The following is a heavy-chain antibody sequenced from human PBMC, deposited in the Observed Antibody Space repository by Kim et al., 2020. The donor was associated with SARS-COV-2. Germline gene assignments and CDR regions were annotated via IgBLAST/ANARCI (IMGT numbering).Heavy chain of an antibody. Sequence: GGSLRLSCAASGFTFSGSAMHWVRQASGKGLEWVGRIRSKANSYATAYAASVKGRFTISRDDSKNTAYLQMNSLKTEDTAVYYCTSVTYYYDSSGLGYWGQGTLVTVSS. J-gene: IGHJ4*02. CDR1: GFTFSGSA. CDR2: IRSKANSYAT. V-gene: IGHV3-73*01. D-gene: IGHD3-22*01. CDR3: TSVTYYYDSSGLGY.